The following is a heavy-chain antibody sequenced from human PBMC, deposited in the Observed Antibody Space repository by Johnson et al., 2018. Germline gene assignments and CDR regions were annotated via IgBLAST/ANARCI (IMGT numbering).Heavy chain of an antibody. Sequence: EVQLLESGGCLVKPGGSXRLSCAASGFTFSNAWMNWVRQAPGKGLEWVGRIKSKTEGGTTDYAAPVKGRFTISRDDSKNTLYLQMNSLKTEETAVYYCAKVVTPKTYYYYYGMDVWGQATTVTVSS. CDR1: GFTFSNAW. D-gene: IGHD4-23*01. CDR3: AKVVTPKTYYYYYGMDV. J-gene: IGHJ6*02. CDR2: IKSKTEGGTT. V-gene: IGHV3-15*07.